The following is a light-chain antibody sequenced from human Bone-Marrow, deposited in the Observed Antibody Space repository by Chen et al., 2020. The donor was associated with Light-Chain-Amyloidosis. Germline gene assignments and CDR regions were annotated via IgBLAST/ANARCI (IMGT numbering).Light chain of an antibody. Sequence: QSALNQPASVSGSPGQSITVSCTGTSSDVGGYNYVSWYQQHPGKAPKLILYEVTNRPSGVSNRFSGSKSGNTASLTISGLQAEDEADYYCSSFTSSNTWVFGGGTKLTVL. CDR3: SSFTSSNTWV. CDR1: SSDVGGYNY. J-gene: IGLJ3*02. V-gene: IGLV2-14*01. CDR2: EVT.